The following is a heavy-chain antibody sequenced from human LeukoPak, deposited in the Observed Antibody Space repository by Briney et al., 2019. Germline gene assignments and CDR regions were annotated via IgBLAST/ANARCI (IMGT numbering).Heavy chain of an antibody. D-gene: IGHD3-22*01. V-gene: IGHV3-48*04. CDR2: ISSSGSTI. Sequence: GGSLRLSCAASGFTFSSYAMSWVRQAPGKGLEWVSYISSSGSTIYYADSVKGRFTISRDNAKNSLYLQMNSLRAEDTAVYYCARERYYYDSSGYPHRENDYWGQGTLVTVSS. J-gene: IGHJ4*02. CDR3: ARERYYYDSSGYPHRENDY. CDR1: GFTFSSYA.